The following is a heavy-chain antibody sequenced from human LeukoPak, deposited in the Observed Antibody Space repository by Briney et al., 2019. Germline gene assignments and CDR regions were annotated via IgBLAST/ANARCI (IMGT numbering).Heavy chain of an antibody. D-gene: IGHD3-22*01. J-gene: IGHJ3*01. V-gene: IGHV4-38-2*01. CDR2: VFHNGST. Sequence: SETLSLTCDVSDFSIIITHYWGWIRQPSGKGLEWIGNVFHNGSTYYNPSLKSRVTISVDKSKNQFSLKLRSVTAADTAVYYCARHLYTDSSAWGQGTMVTVSS. CDR3: ARHLYTDSSA. CDR1: DFSIIITHY.